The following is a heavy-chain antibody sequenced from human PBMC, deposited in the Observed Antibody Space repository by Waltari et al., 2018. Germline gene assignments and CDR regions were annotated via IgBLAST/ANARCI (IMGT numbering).Heavy chain of an antibody. V-gene: IGHV3-7*01. Sequence: EVQLVESGGGLVQPGGSLRLSCAASGFTFSSYGMAWVRQAPGKGLEWGANINQDGTTRQYADSVKGRFTISRDNPKNSLYLQMNSLRVEETAVYYCARDHEGALDYWGQGTLVTVSS. CDR2: INQDGTTR. CDR3: ARDHEGALDY. CDR1: GFTFSSYG. J-gene: IGHJ4*02.